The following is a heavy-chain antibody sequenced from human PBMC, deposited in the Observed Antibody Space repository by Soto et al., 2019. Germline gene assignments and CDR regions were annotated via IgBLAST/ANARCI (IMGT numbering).Heavy chain of an antibody. Sequence: SETLSLTCTVSGGSISSSSYYWGWIRQPPGKGLEWIGSIYYSGSTYHNPSLKSRVTISVDTSKNQFSLKLSSVTAADTAVYYCCSRTPSYYYYYMDVWGKGTTVTVSS. CDR2: IYYSGST. V-gene: IGHV4-39*01. CDR3: CSRTPSYYYYYMDV. J-gene: IGHJ6*03. D-gene: IGHD3-10*02. CDR1: GGSISSSSYY.